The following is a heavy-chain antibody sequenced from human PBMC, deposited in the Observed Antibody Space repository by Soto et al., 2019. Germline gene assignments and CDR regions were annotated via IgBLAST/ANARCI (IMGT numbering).Heavy chain of an antibody. D-gene: IGHD5-18*01. CDR2: ISSSSSYT. Sequence: GGSLRLSCAASGFTFSSYSMNWVRQAPGKGLEWVSYISSSSSYTNYADSVKGRFTISRDNAKNSLYLQMNSLRAEDTAVYYCARAGYSYGLGGMDVWGQGTTVTVSS. CDR1: GFTFSSYS. J-gene: IGHJ6*02. CDR3: ARAGYSYGLGGMDV. V-gene: IGHV3-21*05.